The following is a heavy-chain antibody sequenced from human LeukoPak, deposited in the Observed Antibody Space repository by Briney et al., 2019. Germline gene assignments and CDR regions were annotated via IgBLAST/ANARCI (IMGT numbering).Heavy chain of an antibody. CDR3: ARDFRSSSWYIGDY. CDR1: GFTFSSYA. J-gene: IGHJ4*02. Sequence: QSGGSLRLSCAASGFTFSSYAMSWVRQAPVKGLEWVSAISGSGGSTYYADSVKGRFTISRDNSKNTLYLQMNSLRAEDAAVYYCARDFRSSSWYIGDYWGQGAQVTVSP. D-gene: IGHD6-13*01. V-gene: IGHV3-23*01. CDR2: ISGSGGST.